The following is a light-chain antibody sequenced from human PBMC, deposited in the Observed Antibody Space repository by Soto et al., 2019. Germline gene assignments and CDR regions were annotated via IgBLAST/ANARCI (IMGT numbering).Light chain of an antibody. V-gene: IGKV1-5*01. CDR1: QSVSGW. CDR3: HQYNSYPRT. J-gene: IGKJ1*01. Sequence: DIQMTQSPSTLSASVGDTVTVTCRASQSVSGWLAWYQQKPGEAPKLLIYDASALPRGVPSRFSGSGYGSEFTLIISSLQPDDFATYYCHQYNSYPRTFGQGTKVDIK. CDR2: DAS.